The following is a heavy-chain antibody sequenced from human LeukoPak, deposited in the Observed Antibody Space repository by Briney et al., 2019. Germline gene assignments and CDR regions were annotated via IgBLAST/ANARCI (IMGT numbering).Heavy chain of an antibody. V-gene: IGHV4-30-2*01. J-gene: IGHJ4*02. CDR3: ARSLRIYSGSSGFDY. CDR2: IYHSGST. D-gene: IGHD6-6*01. Sequence: SETLSLTCTVSGGSISSGGYYWSWIRQPPGKGLEWIGYIYHSGSTYYNPSLKSRVTISVDRSKNQFSLKLSSVTAADTAVYYCARSLRIYSGSSGFDYWGQGTLVTVSS. CDR1: GGSISSGGYY.